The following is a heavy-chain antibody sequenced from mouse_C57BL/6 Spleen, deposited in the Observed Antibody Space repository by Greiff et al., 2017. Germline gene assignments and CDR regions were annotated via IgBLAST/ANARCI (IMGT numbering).Heavy chain of an antibody. D-gene: IGHD2-3*01. CDR3: ARAAVTTFFDY. Sequence: QVQLQQSGPELVKPGASVKISCKASGYAFSSSWMNWVKQRPGKGLEWIGRIYPGDGETNYNGKFKGKATMTADKSSSTAYMQLSSLASEDSAVYFCARAAVTTFFDYWGQGTTLTVSS. CDR1: GYAFSSSW. J-gene: IGHJ2*01. CDR2: IYPGDGET. V-gene: IGHV1-82*01.